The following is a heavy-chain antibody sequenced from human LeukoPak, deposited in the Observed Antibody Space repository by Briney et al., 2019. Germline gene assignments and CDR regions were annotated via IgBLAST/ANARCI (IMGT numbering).Heavy chain of an antibody. D-gene: IGHD3-10*01. J-gene: IGHJ5*02. CDR3: ARVKILDGSGRRNWFDP. Sequence: SETLSLTCTVSGGSISSYYWSWIRQPAGKGLEWIGRIYTSGSTNYNPSLKSRVTISVDTSKNQFSLKLSSVTAADTAVYYCARVKILDGSGRRNWFDPWGQGTLVTVSS. CDR2: IYTSGST. V-gene: IGHV4-4*07. CDR1: GGSISSYY.